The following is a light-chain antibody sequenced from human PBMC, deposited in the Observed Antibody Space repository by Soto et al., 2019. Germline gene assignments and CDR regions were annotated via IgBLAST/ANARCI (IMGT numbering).Light chain of an antibody. CDR2: DAS. CDR3: QQYQTYPMYT. Sequence: DIQMTQSPSTLSASVGDRVTITCRASQSISRWLAWYQQKPGKAPKFLISDASTLQSGVPSRFSGSGSGTEFTLTISSQQPDDFATYYCQQYQTYPMYTFGQGTKLEI. V-gene: IGKV1-5*01. J-gene: IGKJ2*01. CDR1: QSISRW.